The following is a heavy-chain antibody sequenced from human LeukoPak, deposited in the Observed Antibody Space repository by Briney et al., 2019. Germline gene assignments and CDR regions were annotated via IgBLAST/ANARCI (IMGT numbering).Heavy chain of an antibody. CDR1: GFTFSNCA. J-gene: IGHJ4*02. CDR2: ISDSGGST. D-gene: IGHD1-26*01. CDR3: AKGGGSRNFDY. Sequence: GGSLRLSCAASGFTFSNCAMSWVRQAPGKGLEWVSLISDSGGSTYYADSVRGRFTISRDNSKNTLYLQMDSLRAEDTAVYYCAKGGGSRNFDYWGQGTLVTVSS. V-gene: IGHV3-23*01.